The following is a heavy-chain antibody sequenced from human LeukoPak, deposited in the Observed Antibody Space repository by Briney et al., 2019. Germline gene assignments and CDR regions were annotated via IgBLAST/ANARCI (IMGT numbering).Heavy chain of an antibody. Sequence: GGSLRLSCAASGFTFSNYAMNWVRQAPGKGLEWVSSIGGSGSSTYSADSVKGRFTISRDNSKNTLYLQVNSLRAEDTAVYYCATLLGYCSSTSCSPFDYWGQGTLVTVSS. CDR2: IGGSGSST. J-gene: IGHJ4*02. CDR3: ATLLGYCSSTSCSPFDY. D-gene: IGHD2-2*01. CDR1: GFTFSNYA. V-gene: IGHV3-23*05.